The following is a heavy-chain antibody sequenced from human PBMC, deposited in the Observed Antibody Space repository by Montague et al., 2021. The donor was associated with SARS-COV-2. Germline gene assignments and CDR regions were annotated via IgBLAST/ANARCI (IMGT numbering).Heavy chain of an antibody. D-gene: IGHD2/OR15-2a*01. CDR1: GESMTRSW. J-gene: IGHJ4*02. CDR2: IFHYGTS. Sequence: SETLSLTCAVSGESMTRSWWTWVRQPPGQRLQWIGEIFHYGTSXSXYXXAVKSRVTISIDTSKNQFFLRLSSVTAADTALYFCTRARSKAIDYWGQGALVTVSS. CDR3: TRARSKAIDY. V-gene: IGHV4-4*02.